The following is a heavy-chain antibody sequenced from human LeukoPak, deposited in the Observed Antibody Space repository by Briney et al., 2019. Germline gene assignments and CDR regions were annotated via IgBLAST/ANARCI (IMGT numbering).Heavy chain of an antibody. CDR2: IYYSGST. J-gene: IGHJ4*02. D-gene: IGHD4-23*01. CDR1: GGSITSGGYY. CDR3: ARAVVTPSEGLIYFDY. Sequence: PSETLSLTCTVSGGSITSGGYYWSWIRQHPGKGLEWIGYIYYSGSTYYNPSLRSRVTISVDTSKSQFSLKLSSVTAADTAVYYCARAVVTPSEGLIYFDYWGQGTLVSVSS. V-gene: IGHV4-31*03.